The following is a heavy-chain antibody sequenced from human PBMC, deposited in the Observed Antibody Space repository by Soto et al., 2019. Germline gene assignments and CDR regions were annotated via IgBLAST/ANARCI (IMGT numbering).Heavy chain of an antibody. J-gene: IGHJ6*02. Sequence: SVKVSCKASGGTFSSYAISWVRQAPGQGLEWMGGIIPIFGTANYAQKFQGRVTITADESTSTAYMELSSLRSEDTAVYYCARGCSSTSCHQYYYYYYGMDVWGQGTTVTVSS. CDR3: ARGCSSTSCHQYYYYYYGMDV. CDR1: GGTFSSYA. D-gene: IGHD2-2*01. V-gene: IGHV1-69*13. CDR2: IIPIFGTA.